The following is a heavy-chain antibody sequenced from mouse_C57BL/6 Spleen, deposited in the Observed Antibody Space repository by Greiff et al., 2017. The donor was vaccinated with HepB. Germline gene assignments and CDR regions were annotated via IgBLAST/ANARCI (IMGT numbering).Heavy chain of an antibody. CDR1: GYSFTGYY. D-gene: IGHD2-2*01. V-gene: IGHV1-43*01. J-gene: IGHJ2*01. CDR3: ARSGVTPYYFDY. Sequence: VHVKQSGPELVKPGASVKISCKASGYSFTGYYMHWVKQSSEKSLEWIGEINPSTGGTSYNQKFKGKATLTVDKSSSTAYMQLKSLTSEDSAVYYCARSGVTPYYFDYWGQGTTLTVSS. CDR2: INPSTGGT.